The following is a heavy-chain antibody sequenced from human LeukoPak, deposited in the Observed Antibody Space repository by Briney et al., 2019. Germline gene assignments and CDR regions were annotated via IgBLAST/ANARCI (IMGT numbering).Heavy chain of an antibody. CDR2: IWYDGSNK. V-gene: IGHV3-33*01. CDR3: ARDLRYSSGWYRGDFFDY. Sequence: GGSLRLSCAASGFTFSSYGMQWVRQAPGKGLEWVAVIWYDGSNKYYADSVKGRFTISRDNSKNTLYLQMNSLRAEDTAVYYCARDLRYSSGWYRGDFFDYWGQGTLVTVSS. J-gene: IGHJ4*02. D-gene: IGHD6-19*01. CDR1: GFTFSSYG.